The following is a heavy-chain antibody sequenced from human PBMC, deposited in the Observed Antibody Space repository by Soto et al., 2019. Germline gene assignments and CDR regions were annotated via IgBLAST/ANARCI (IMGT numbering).Heavy chain of an antibody. CDR1: GFTFSSYA. V-gene: IGHV3-30-3*01. CDR3: ARDRAYDFWSGYLPYHYGMAF. CDR2: ISYDGSNK. D-gene: IGHD3-3*01. Sequence: GGSLRLSCAASGFTFSSYAMHWVRQAPGKGLEWVAVISYDGSNKYYADSVKGRFTISRDNSKNTLYLEMNSLRAEDTAVYYCARDRAYDFWSGYLPYHYGMAFWGQGTTVTVSS. J-gene: IGHJ6*02.